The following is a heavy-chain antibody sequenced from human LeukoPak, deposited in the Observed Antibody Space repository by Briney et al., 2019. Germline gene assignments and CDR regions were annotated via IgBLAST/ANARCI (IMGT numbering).Heavy chain of an antibody. Sequence: GGSLRLSCAASGFTFSSYAMHWVRQAPGKGLEWVAVISYDGSNKYYADSVKGRFTISRDNSKNTLYLQMNSLRAEDTAVYYCASDLVNGTPDYWGQGTLVTVSS. CDR3: ASDLVNGTPDY. D-gene: IGHD3-16*02. V-gene: IGHV3-30-3*01. CDR2: ISYDGSNK. J-gene: IGHJ4*02. CDR1: GFTFSSYA.